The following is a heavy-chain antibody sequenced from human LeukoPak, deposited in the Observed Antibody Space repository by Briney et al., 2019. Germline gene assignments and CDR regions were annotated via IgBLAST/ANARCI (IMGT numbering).Heavy chain of an antibody. Sequence: SQTLSLTCTVSGGSISSGDYYWRWIRHPPGKGLEWIGYIYYSGSTYYNPSLKSRVTISVDTSKNQFSLKLSSVTAADTAVYYCARDRGRFGDWDTNRYFDLWGRGTLVTVSS. D-gene: IGHD3-10*01. CDR1: GGSISSGDYY. CDR3: ARDRGRFGDWDTNRYFDL. J-gene: IGHJ2*01. V-gene: IGHV4-30-4*01. CDR2: IYYSGST.